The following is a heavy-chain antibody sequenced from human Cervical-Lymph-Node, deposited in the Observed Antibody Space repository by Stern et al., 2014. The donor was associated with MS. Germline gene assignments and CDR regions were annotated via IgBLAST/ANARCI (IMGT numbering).Heavy chain of an antibody. CDR2: ITSTGAYE. CDR3: VRDSLMDV. J-gene: IGHJ6*02. D-gene: IGHD3-16*02. CDR1: EFSFSTYT. Sequence: VQLVESGGGLVEPGGSLRLSCAASEFSFSTYTMNWVRQAPGEGLEWVSSITSTGAYEYYVDSVKGRFTISRDNAKNSVYLQMNSLRAEDTAVYYCVRDSLMDVWGQGTTVTVSS. V-gene: IGHV3-21*01.